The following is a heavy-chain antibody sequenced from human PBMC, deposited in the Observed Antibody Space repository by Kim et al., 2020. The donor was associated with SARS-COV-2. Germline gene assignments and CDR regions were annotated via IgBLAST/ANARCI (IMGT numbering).Heavy chain of an antibody. CDR3: AKDRLAAVGYYYYGMDV. CDR2: ISYDGSNK. V-gene: IGHV3-30*18. J-gene: IGHJ6*01. D-gene: IGHD6-13*01. Sequence: GGSLRLSCAASGFTFSSYGMHWVRQAPGKGLEGVAVISYDGSNKYYADSVKGRFTISRDNSKNTLYLQMNSLRAEDTAVYYCAKDRLAAVGYYYYGMDV. CDR1: GFTFSSYG.